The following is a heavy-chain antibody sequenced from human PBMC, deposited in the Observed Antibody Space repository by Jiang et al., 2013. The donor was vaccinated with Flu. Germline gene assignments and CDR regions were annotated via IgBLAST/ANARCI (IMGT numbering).Heavy chain of an antibody. CDR2: IIPILGIA. Sequence: EVKKPGSSVKVSCKASGGTFSSYAISWVRQAPGQGLEWMGRIIPILGIANYAQKFQGRVTITADKSTSTAYMELSSLRSEDTAVYHCARVSGLRFLEWSYYFDYWGQGTLVTVSS. J-gene: IGHJ4*02. CDR1: GGTFSSYA. CDR3: ARVSGLRFLEWSYYFDY. D-gene: IGHD3-3*01. V-gene: IGHV1-69*04.